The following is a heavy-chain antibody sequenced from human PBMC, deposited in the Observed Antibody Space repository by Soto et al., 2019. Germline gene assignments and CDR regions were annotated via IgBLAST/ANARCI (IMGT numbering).Heavy chain of an antibody. V-gene: IGHV4-61*01. D-gene: IGHD1-26*01. CDR3: ARVRVGATNRGPQYLDY. CDR1: GGSVSSGSYY. J-gene: IGHJ4*02. CDR2: IYYSGST. Sequence: QVQLQESGPGLVKPSETLSLTCTVSGGSVSSGSYYWSWIRQPPGKGLEWIGYIYYSGSTNYNPSLKSRVTISVDTSKNQFSLKLSSVTAADTAVYYCARVRVGATNRGPQYLDYWGQGTLVTVSS.